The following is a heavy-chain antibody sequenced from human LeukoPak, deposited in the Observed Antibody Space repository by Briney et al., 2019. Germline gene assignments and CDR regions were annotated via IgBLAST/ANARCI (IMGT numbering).Heavy chain of an antibody. Sequence: QAGGSLRLSCAASGFTFSSYAMSWVRQAPGKGLEWVSAISGSGGSTYYADSVKGRFTISRDNSKNTLYLQMNSLRAEDTAVYYCAKDRKYDYVWGSYAYYYWGQGTLVTVSS. V-gene: IGHV3-23*01. D-gene: IGHD3-16*01. CDR1: GFTFSSYA. CDR3: AKDRKYDYVWGSYAYYY. J-gene: IGHJ4*02. CDR2: ISGSGGST.